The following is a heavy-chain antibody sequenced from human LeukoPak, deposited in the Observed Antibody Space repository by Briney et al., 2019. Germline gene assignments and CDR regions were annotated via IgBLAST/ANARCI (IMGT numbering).Heavy chain of an antibody. CDR2: IKQDGSEK. V-gene: IGHV3-7*01. Sequence: GRSLRLSCAASGFTFSSYGMHWVRQAPGKGLEWVANIKQDGSEKYYVDSVKGRFTISRDNAKNSLYLQMKSLRAEDTAVYYCARDGSYGQSYWGQGTLVTVSS. J-gene: IGHJ4*02. CDR3: ARDGSYGQSY. D-gene: IGHD1-26*01. CDR1: GFTFSSYG.